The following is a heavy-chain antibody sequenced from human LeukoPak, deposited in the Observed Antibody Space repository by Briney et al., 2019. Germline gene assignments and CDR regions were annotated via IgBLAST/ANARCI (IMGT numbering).Heavy chain of an antibody. CDR1: GGSISSYY. CDR2: IYYSGST. Sequence: SETLSLTCTVSGGSISSYYWSWIRQPPGKGLGWIGYIYYSGSTNYNPSLKSRVTISVDTSKNQFSLKLSSVTAADTAVYYCARVWPYYYDSSGYWAFDYWGQGTLVTVSS. CDR3: ARVWPYYYDSSGYWAFDY. V-gene: IGHV4-59*01. J-gene: IGHJ4*02. D-gene: IGHD3-22*01.